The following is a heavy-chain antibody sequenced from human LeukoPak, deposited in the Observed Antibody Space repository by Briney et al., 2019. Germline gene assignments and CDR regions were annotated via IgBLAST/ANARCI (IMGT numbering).Heavy chain of an antibody. J-gene: IGHJ4*02. CDR3: AKDPGYCSGTSCYENPLPFDY. V-gene: IGHV3-30*18. CDR2: ISYDGSNK. Sequence: SGGSLRLSCAASGFTFSSYGMHWVRQAPGKGLEWVAVISYDGSNKYYADSVKGRFTISRDNSKNTLYLQMNSLRAEDTAVYYCAKDPGYCSGTSCYENPLPFDYWGQGTLVTVSS. CDR1: GFTFSSYG. D-gene: IGHD2-2*01.